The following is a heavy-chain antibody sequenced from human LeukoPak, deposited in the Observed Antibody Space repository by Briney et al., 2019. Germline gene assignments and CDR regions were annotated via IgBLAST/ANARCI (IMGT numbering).Heavy chain of an antibody. CDR2: IWYDGSNK. J-gene: IGHJ4*02. D-gene: IGHD7-27*01. Sequence: GGSLRLSCAASGFTFSSYGMHWVRQAPGKGLEWVAVIWYDGSNKYYADSVKGRFTISRDNSKNTLYLQINSLRAEDTAVYYCARDGVRTGEIDYWGQGTLVTVSS. CDR3: ARDGVRTGEIDY. V-gene: IGHV3-33*01. CDR1: GFTFSSYG.